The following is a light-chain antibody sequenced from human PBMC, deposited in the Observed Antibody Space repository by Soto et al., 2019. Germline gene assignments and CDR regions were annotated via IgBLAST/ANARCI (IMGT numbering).Light chain of an antibody. J-gene: IGKJ4*01. CDR3: QQLNSYPLT. CDR2: AAS. V-gene: IGKV1-9*01. CDR1: QGISSY. Sequence: IQLTQSPSSLSASVGDRVTITCRASQGISSYLAWYQQKPGKAPKLLIYAASTVQSGVPSRFSGSGSGTDFTLTISSLQTEDFATYYCQQLNSYPLTFGGGTKVEIK.